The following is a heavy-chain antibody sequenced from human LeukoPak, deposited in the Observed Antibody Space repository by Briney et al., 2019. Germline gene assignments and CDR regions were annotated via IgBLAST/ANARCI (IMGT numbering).Heavy chain of an antibody. CDR1: GYSFTSYL. J-gene: IGHJ4*02. Sequence: GGSLKISCKGSGYSFTSYLIGWVRQMPGKGLEWMGIIYPGDSDTRYSPSFQGQDTISADKSISTAYLQWSSLKASDTAMYYCARRRSSWYFDYWGQGTLVTVSS. CDR2: IYPGDSDT. CDR3: ARRRSSWYFDY. V-gene: IGHV5-51*01. D-gene: IGHD6-13*01.